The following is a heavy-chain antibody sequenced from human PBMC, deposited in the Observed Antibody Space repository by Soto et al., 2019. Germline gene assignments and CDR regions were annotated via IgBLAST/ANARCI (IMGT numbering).Heavy chain of an antibody. J-gene: IGHJ4*02. Sequence: QLQLQESGPGLVKPSETLSLTCTVSGGSISSSSYYWDWIRQPPGKGLAWIGSIYYSGSTYYNPSLKSRVTISLDTSKNLFSLKLSSVTAADTAVYYCARRGGATIMDYLGQGTLVTVSS. CDR1: GGSISSSSYY. D-gene: IGHD5-12*01. CDR3: ARRGGATIMDY. V-gene: IGHV4-39*01. CDR2: IYYSGST.